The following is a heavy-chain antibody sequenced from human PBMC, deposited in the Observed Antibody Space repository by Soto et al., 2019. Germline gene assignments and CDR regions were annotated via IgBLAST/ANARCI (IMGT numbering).Heavy chain of an antibody. Sequence: QVQLVESGGGVVQPGRSLRLSCAASGFTFSSYGMHWVRQAPGKGLEWVAVIWYDGSNKYYADSVKGRFTISRDNSKNMMYLQMKRLRAEATAVYYCARDYDSSGYPRYYFDYWGQGTLVTVSS. D-gene: IGHD3-22*01. CDR1: GFTFSSYG. V-gene: IGHV3-33*01. J-gene: IGHJ4*02. CDR2: IWYDGSNK. CDR3: ARDYDSSGYPRYYFDY.